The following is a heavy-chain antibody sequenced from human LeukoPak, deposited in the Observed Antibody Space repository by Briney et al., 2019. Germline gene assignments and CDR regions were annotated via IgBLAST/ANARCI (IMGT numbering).Heavy chain of an antibody. CDR2: ITSSSTYT. CDR1: GFSFSSYN. D-gene: IGHD3-22*01. J-gene: IGHJ4*02. Sequence: GGSLRLSCAASGFSFSSYNMNWVRQTPGKGLEWVSSITSSSTYTFYADSVKGRFTISRDNSKNTLYLQMNSLRAEDTAVYYCAKVRRTQYYYDSSGYSAFDYWGQGTLVTVSS. V-gene: IGHV3-21*01. CDR3: AKVRRTQYYYDSSGYSAFDY.